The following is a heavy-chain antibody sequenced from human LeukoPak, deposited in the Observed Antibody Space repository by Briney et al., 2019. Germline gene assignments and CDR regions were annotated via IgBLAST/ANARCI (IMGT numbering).Heavy chain of an antibody. CDR3: ARKFTVTTIAFDI. V-gene: IGHV1-69*02. CDR2: IIPILGIA. Sequence: ASVKVSCKASGYTFTSYYMHWVRQAPGQGLEWMGRIIPILGIANYAQKFQGRVTITADKSTSTAYMELSSLRSEDTAVYYCARKFTVTTIAFDIWGQGTMVTVSP. J-gene: IGHJ3*02. D-gene: IGHD4-17*01. CDR1: GYTFTSYY.